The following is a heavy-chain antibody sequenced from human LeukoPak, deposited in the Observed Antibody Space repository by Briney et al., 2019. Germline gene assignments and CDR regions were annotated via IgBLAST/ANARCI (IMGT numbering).Heavy chain of an antibody. CDR3: AREGALWFGEFIDY. V-gene: IGHV4-59*01. J-gene: IGHJ4*02. CDR2: VSYSGST. CDR1: GGSISYYY. D-gene: IGHD3-10*01. Sequence: SETLSLTCTVSGGSISYYYWHWIRQPPGKGLEWIGYVSYSGSTNYNPSLKSRVTISVDTSKNQFSLRLNSVIAADTAVYYCAREGALWFGEFIDYWGQGTLVTVSS.